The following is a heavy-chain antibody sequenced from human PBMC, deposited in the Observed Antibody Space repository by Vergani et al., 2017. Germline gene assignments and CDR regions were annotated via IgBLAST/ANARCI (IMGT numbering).Heavy chain of an antibody. CDR3: TTAVPYYYGSGSPIDY. Sequence: EVQLVESGGGLVQPGGSLRLSCAASGFTFSSYWMSWVRQAPGKGLEWVANIKQDGSEKYYVDSVKGRFTISRDNAKNSLYLQMNSLKTEDTAVYYCTTAVPYYYGSGSPIDYWGQGTLVTVSS. D-gene: IGHD3-10*01. J-gene: IGHJ4*02. CDR2: IKQDGSEK. CDR1: GFTFSSYW. V-gene: IGHV3-7*05.